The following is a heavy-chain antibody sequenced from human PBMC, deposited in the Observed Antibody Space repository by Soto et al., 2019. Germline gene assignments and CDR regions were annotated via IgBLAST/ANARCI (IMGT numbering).Heavy chain of an antibody. V-gene: IGHV3-48*03. J-gene: IGHJ6*02. CDR1: GFTFSSYE. D-gene: IGHD4-4*01. CDR3: ARGMWAGYSNTGAEAFYGMDV. Sequence: PGGSLRLSCAASGFTFSSYEMNWVRQAPGKWLEWVSYISSSGSTIYYADSVKGRFTISRDNAKNSLYLQMNSLRAEDTAVYYCARGMWAGYSNTGAEAFYGMDVWGQGXTVTVYS. CDR2: ISSSGSTI.